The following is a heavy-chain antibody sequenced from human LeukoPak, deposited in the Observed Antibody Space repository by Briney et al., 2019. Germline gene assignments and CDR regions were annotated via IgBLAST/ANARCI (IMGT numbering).Heavy chain of an antibody. CDR2: IKSRNDGGTI. CDR1: GFTFTSAW. V-gene: IGHV3-15*01. D-gene: IGHD3-22*01. CDR3: TTWVYDYYDRRPIGGDNRPFDY. Sequence: PGGSLRLSCAASGFTFTSAWMSWVRQAPGKGLEWVGRIKSRNDGGTIDYAAPVKGRFTISRDDSKNTLYLQMNSLKTEDTAVYYCTTWVYDYYDRRPIGGDNRPFDYWGQGTLVTVSS. J-gene: IGHJ4*02.